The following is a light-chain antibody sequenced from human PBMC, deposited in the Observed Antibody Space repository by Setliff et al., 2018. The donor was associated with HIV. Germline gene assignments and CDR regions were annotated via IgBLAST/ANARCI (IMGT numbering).Light chain of an antibody. CDR3: SSYAITNTLP. V-gene: IGLV2-14*01. CDR1: SSVIGGYSY. J-gene: IGLJ1*01. Sequence: QSALTQPASVSGSPGQSITISCTGTSSVIGGYSYVSWYQQHPGKAPKLIIYEVSNRPSGVSNRFSGSKSGYTASLTISGLQAEDEADYYCSSYAITNTLPFGTGTKVTVL. CDR2: EVS.